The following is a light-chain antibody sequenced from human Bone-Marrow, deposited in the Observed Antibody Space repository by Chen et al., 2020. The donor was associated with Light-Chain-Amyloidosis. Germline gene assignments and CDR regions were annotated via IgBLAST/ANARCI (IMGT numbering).Light chain of an antibody. CDR2: SVS. CDR3: QQSFITPRT. Sequence: DIQMTQSPSSLSASVGDRVTITCRASQKIDTYLNWYQQRPGRAPKLLSYSVSRLQSGVPSRFSVSGSSTQFTLTISSLQPEDFASYYCQQSFITPRTFGQGTRVE. V-gene: IGKV1-39*01. CDR1: QKIDTY. J-gene: IGKJ1*01.